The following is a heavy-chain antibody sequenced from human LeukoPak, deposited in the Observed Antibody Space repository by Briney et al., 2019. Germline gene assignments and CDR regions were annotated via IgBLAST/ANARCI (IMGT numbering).Heavy chain of an antibody. J-gene: IGHJ4*02. CDR2: IRYDGSSK. CDR3: AKGSYYYGSGSYFFDY. CDR1: GFTFSSYG. D-gene: IGHD3-10*01. V-gene: IGHV3-30*02. Sequence: GGSLRLSCAASGFTFSSYGMHWVRQAPGKGLEWVAFIRYDGSSKYYADSVKGRFTISRDNSKNTLYLQMNSLRAEDTAVYYCAKGSYYYGSGSYFFDYWGQGTLVTVSS.